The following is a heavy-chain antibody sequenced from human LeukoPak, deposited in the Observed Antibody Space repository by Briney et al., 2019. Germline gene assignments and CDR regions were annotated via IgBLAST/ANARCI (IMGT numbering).Heavy chain of an antibody. CDR2: INHSGST. J-gene: IGHJ6*04. CDR1: GGSFSGYY. CDR3: ARTRGYSYGYVDYGMDV. D-gene: IGHD5-18*01. Sequence: PSETLSLTCAVYGGSFSGYYWSWIRQPPGKGLEWIGEINHSGSTNYNPSLKSRVTISVDTSKNQFSPKLSSVTAADTAVYYCARTRGYSYGYVDYGMDVWGKGTTVTVSS. V-gene: IGHV4-34*01.